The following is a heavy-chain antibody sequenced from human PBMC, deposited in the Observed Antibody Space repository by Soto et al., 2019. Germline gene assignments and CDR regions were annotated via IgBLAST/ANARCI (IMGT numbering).Heavy chain of an antibody. CDR2: ISSDGGST. V-gene: IGHV3-64D*06. Sequence: TWGSLRFSCSSSVFTFRINAMPGVRQAPGKGLEYVSGISSDGGSTYYTDPVKGRFTISRDDSKNTLYLEMSSLRADDTAVYYCVKRAGQQRIEAVAYIDYWGQGTMVTVSS. J-gene: IGHJ4*02. CDR1: VFTFRINA. CDR3: VKRAGQQRIEAVAYIDY. D-gene: IGHD6-13*01.